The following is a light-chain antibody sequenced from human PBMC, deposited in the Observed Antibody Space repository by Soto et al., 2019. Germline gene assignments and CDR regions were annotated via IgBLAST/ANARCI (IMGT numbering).Light chain of an antibody. V-gene: IGKV3D-20*01. J-gene: IGKJ1*01. CDR2: DAS. CDR3: QQYGSSPVT. Sequence: LTQSPSSLSASVGDRVTITCRASQGISSALAWYQQKPGLAPRLLIYDASSRATGIPDRFSGSGSGTDFTLTISRLEPEDFAVYYCQQYGSSPVTFGQGTKVEIK. CDR1: QGISSA.